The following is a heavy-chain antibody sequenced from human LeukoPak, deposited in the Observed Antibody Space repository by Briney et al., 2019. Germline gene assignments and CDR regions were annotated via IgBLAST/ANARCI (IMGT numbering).Heavy chain of an antibody. CDR2: IYYSGST. Sequence: SETLSLTCTVSGGSISSYYWSWLRQPPGKGLEWIGYIYYSGSTNYNPSLKSRVTISVDTSKNQFSLKLSSVTAADTAVYYCARGGQRRRAHFDYWGQGTLVTVSS. D-gene: IGHD6-25*01. J-gene: IGHJ4*02. V-gene: IGHV4-59*12. CDR3: ARGGQRRRAHFDY. CDR1: GGSISSYY.